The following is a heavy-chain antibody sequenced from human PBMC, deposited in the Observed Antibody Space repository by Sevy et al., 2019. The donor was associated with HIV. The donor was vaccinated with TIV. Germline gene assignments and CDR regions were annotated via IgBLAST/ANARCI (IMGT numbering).Heavy chain of an antibody. V-gene: IGHV3-33*01. CDR1: GFAPSTYG. J-gene: IGHJ4*02. CDR2: IGYDGSNK. CDR3: ARDPRMYGDYLLAYFDY. Sequence: GSLRLSCAASGFAPSTYGLHWVRQAPGKGLEWVAVIGYDGSNKYYADSVKGRFSISRDNSRNTLFLQMDSLRAEDTAVYYCARDPRMYGDYLLAYFDYWGQGTLVTVSS. D-gene: IGHD2-8*01.